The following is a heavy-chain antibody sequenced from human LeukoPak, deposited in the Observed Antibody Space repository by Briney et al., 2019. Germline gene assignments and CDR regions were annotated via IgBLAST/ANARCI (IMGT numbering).Heavy chain of an antibody. Sequence: ASVKVSCKASGYSFTSHYMHWVRQAPGQGLEWMGLINPSGSSTLYAQKFQGRVTMTRDISTTTDYMELSSLRSEDTAVYYCARDNSVGDIAWWFDPWGQGTLVTVSS. V-gene: IGHV1-46*01. CDR3: ARDNSVGDIAWWFDP. J-gene: IGHJ5*02. D-gene: IGHD3-16*02. CDR2: INPSGSST. CDR1: GYSFTSHY.